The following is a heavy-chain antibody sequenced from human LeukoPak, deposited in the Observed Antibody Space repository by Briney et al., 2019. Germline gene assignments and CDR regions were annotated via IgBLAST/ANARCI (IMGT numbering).Heavy chain of an antibody. CDR3: ARSHYDSSGYYPPGPYYYYMDV. D-gene: IGHD3-22*01. Sequence: SETLSLTCTVSGGSISSSSYYWGWIRHPPGKGLEGIGSIYYSGSTYYNPSLKSRVTISVDTSKNQFSLRLSSVTAADTAVYYCARSHYDSSGYYPPGPYYYYMDVWGKGTTVTVSS. CDR2: IYYSGST. CDR1: GGSISSSSYY. V-gene: IGHV4-39*01. J-gene: IGHJ6*03.